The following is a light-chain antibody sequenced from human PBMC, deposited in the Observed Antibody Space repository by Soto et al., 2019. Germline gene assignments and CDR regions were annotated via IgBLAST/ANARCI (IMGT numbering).Light chain of an antibody. J-gene: IGKJ5*01. Sequence: DMVITQSPLSMPVTPGEPASISCRSSQSLLHSNGYNYLDWYLQKPGQSPQLLIYLGSNRASGVPDRFSGSGSGTDFTLKISRVEAEDVGVYYCMQARQTPPTFGQGTRLEIK. CDR2: LGS. CDR3: MQARQTPPT. CDR1: QSLLHSNGYNY. V-gene: IGKV2-28*01.